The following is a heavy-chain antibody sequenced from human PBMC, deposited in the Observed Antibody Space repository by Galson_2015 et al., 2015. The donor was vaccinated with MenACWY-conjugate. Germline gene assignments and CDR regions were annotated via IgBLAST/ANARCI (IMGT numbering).Heavy chain of an antibody. J-gene: IGHJ3*02. CDR1: GFTFSSYS. Sequence: SLRLSCAASGFTFSSYSMNWVRQAPGKGLEWVSYISSSSSTIYYADSVKGRFTISRDNSKNTLYLQMNSLRAEDTAVYYCAKRNYYDSTGAFDIWGQGTMVTVSS. CDR3: AKRNYYDSTGAFDI. CDR2: ISSSSSTI. V-gene: IGHV3-48*01. D-gene: IGHD3-22*01.